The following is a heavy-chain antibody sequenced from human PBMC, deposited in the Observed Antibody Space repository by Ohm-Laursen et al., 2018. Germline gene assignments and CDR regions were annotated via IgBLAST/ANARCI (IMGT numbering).Heavy chain of an antibody. V-gene: IGHV3-11*04. Sequence: AVPRIPFFNNWVGLVPPAPGEGLGGVVYTSSSGNTMYYADSVKGRFTISRDNANNSLYLQMDSLRAEDTAVYYCAKELRSDNYFDFWGQGTLVTVSS. D-gene: IGHD3-3*01. CDR3: AKELRSDNYFDF. CDR2: TSSSGNTM. CDR1: RIPFFNNW. J-gene: IGHJ4*02.